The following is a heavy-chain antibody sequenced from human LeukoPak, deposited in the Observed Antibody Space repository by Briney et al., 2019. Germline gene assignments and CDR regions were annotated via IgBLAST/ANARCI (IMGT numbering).Heavy chain of an antibody. J-gene: IGHJ5*02. CDR3: ASEPWGGTFDP. D-gene: IGHD3-16*01. CDR2: IYYSGST. V-gene: IGHV4-39*07. CDR1: GGSISSSSYY. Sequence: SETLSLTCTVSGGSISSSSYYWGWIRQPPGKGLEWIGSIYYSGSTYYNPSLKSRVTISVDTSKNQFSLKLSSVTAADTAVYYCASEPWGGTFDPWGQGTLVTVPS.